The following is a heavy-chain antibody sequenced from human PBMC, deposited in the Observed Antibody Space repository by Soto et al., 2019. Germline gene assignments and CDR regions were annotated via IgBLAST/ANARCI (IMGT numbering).Heavy chain of an antibody. D-gene: IGHD1-7*01. CDR2: LYYSGTS. CDR3: ARHRAGTGWGPTYFED. CDR1: GSSISSTCYY. V-gene: IGHV4-39*01. J-gene: IGHJ1*01. Sequence: QLQMQESGPGLVKPSETLSLTCAVSGSSISSTCYYWVWIRQPPGKGLEWIGSLYYSGTSHYNPSLKRRATISVDTSTNQVSLKLSSVTAADTAVYYFARHRAGTGWGPTYFEDWGQVTLATVSS.